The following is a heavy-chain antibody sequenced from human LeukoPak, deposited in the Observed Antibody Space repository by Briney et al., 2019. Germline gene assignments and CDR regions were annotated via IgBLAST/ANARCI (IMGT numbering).Heavy chain of an antibody. D-gene: IGHD3-22*01. CDR3: ARATRYYYDSSGYPYYFDY. J-gene: IGHJ4*02. CDR2: IYYSGST. CDR1: GGSISSYY. V-gene: IGHV4-59*01. Sequence: SETLSLTCTVSGGSISSYYWSWIRQPPGKGLEWIGYIYYSGSTNYNPSLKSRVTISVDTSKNQFSLKLSSVTAADTAVYYCARATRYYYDSSGYPYYFDYWGQGTLATVSS.